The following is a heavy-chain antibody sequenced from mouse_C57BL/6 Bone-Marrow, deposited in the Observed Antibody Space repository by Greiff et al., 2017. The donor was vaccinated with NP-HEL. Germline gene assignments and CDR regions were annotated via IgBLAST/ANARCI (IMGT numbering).Heavy chain of an antibody. CDR3: ARGNLTGTGYAMDY. Sequence: EVKVVESGGGLVQPGGSLSLSCAASGFTFTDYYMSWVRQPPGKALEWLGFIRNKANGYTTEYSASVKGRFTISRDNSQSILYLQMNALRAEDSATYYCARGNLTGTGYAMDYWGQGTSVTVSS. J-gene: IGHJ4*01. V-gene: IGHV7-3*01. D-gene: IGHD4-1*01. CDR2: IRNKANGYTT. CDR1: GFTFTDYY.